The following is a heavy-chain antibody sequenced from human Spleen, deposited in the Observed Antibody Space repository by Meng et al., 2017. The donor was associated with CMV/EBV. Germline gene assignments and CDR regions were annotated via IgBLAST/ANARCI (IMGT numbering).Heavy chain of an antibody. CDR1: GVPFRDYY. J-gene: IGHJ4*02. D-gene: IGHD3-10*01. CDR2: ISSSGSNI. Sequence: AASGVPFRDYYMSWIRQAPGKGLEWVSYISSSGSNIYYADSVKGRFTISRDNAKNSLYLQMNSLRAEDTAVYYCATSMWFGESSFDYWGQGTLVTVSS. CDR3: ATSMWFGESSFDY. V-gene: IGHV3-11*04.